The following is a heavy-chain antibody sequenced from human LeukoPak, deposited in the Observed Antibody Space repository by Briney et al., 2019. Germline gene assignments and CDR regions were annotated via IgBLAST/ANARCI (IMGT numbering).Heavy chain of an antibody. CDR2: IKPISVTT. CDR1: TFTFTGYY. J-gene: IGHJ3*02. CDR3: TLPQYKDDPFDI. Sequence: ASVKVSCKASTFTFTGYYMHWVRQAPGQGLEWMVWIKPISVTTSYAQHFQGRVTMTRDTSFSTAYMELSSLTSDDAAIYYCTLPQYKDDPFDIWGQGTMVTVSS. D-gene: IGHD1-14*01. V-gene: IGHV1-2*02.